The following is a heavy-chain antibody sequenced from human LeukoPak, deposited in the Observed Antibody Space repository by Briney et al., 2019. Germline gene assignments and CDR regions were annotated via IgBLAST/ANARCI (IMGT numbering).Heavy chain of an antibody. CDR2: IGGST. J-gene: IGHJ4*02. CDR3: ARGRRVAISD. D-gene: IGHD5-12*01. CDR1: GYTFSNYY. V-gene: IGHV1-46*01. Sequence: ASVKVSCKASGYTFSNYYIHWVRQAPGQGLEWMGIIGGSTNYAQKFQGRVTITRNTSISTAYMELSSLRFEDTAVYYCARGRRVAISDWGQGTLVTVSS.